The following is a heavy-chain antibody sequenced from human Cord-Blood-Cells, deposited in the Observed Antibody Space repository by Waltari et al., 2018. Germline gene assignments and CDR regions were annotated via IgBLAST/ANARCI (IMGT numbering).Heavy chain of an antibody. V-gene: IGHV4-39*01. J-gene: IGHJ3*02. D-gene: IGHD1-26*01. CDR1: GGSISSSSYY. CDR2: IYYSGSP. Sequence: QLQLQESGPGLVKPSETLSLTCTVSGGSISSSSYYWGWIRQPPGKGLEWIGSIYYSGSPYYNPSLKSRVTISVDTSKNQFSLKLSSVTAADTAVYYCARPGIVGATRGAFDIWGQGTMVTVSS. CDR3: ARPGIVGATRGAFDI.